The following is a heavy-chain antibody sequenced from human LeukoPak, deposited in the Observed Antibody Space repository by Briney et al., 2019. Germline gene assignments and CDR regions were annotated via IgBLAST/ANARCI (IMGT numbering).Heavy chain of an antibody. J-gene: IGHJ1*01. D-gene: IGHD3-22*01. Sequence: PSETLSLTCTVSGGSISSSSYYWGWIRQPPGKGLEWIGSIYYSGSTYYNPSLKSRVTISVDTSKNQFSLKLSSVTAADTAVYYCARSSGYYRSFQHWGQGTLVTVSS. CDR3: ARSSGYYRSFQH. V-gene: IGHV4-39*07. CDR1: GGSISSSSYY. CDR2: IYYSGST.